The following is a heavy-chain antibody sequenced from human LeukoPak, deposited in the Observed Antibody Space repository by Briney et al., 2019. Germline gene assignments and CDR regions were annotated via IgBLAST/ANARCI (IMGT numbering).Heavy chain of an antibody. Sequence: ASVKVSCKASGYTFTSYDINWVRQATGQGLEWMGWMNPNSGNTGYAQKFQGRVTMTRNTSISTAYMELSSLRSEDTAVYYCAGVVYDSSGYWDYFDYWGQGTLVTVSS. CDR3: AGVVYDSSGYWDYFDY. CDR2: MNPNSGNT. V-gene: IGHV1-8*01. D-gene: IGHD3-22*01. CDR1: GYTFTSYD. J-gene: IGHJ4*02.